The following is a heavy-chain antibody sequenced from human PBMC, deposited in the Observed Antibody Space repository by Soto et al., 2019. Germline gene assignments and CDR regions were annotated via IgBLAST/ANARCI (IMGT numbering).Heavy chain of an antibody. CDR2: ISYDGSNK. CDR1: GFTFSSYA. CDR3: AKTGGSSWYYFDY. D-gene: IGHD6-13*01. V-gene: IGHV3-30-3*02. J-gene: IGHJ4*02. Sequence: QVQLVESGGGVVQPGRSLRLSCAASGFTFSSYAMHWVRQAPGKGLEWVAVISYDGSNKYYADSVKGRFTISRDNSKNTLYLQMNSLRAEDTAVYYCAKTGGSSWYYFDYWGQGTLVTVSS.